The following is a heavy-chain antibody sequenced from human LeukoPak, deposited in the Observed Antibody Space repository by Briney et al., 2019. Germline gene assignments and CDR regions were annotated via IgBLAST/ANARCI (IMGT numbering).Heavy chain of an antibody. Sequence: GRSLRLSCAVSGFTFEDYGMHWVRQAPGKGQEWVSGISRHSDDIGYSDSVKGRFTISRDNARNTLYLQMNSLRADDTAFYYCAKATDSSGWSAFDYWGQGTVVAVSS. D-gene: IGHD6-19*01. V-gene: IGHV3-9*01. J-gene: IGHJ4*02. CDR3: AKATDSSGWSAFDY. CDR1: GFTFEDYG. CDR2: ISRHSDDI.